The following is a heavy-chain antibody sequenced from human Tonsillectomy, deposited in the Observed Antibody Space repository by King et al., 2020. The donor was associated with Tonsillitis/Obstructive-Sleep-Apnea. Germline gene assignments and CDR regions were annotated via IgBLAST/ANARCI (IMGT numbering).Heavy chain of an antibody. J-gene: IGHJ4*02. Sequence: QLVQSGAEVKKPGASVKVSCKASGYTFTGYYMHWVRQAPGQGLEWMGWINPNSGGTNYAQKFQGRVTMTRDTSISTAYMELSRLRSDDTAGYYCARDEGWGVGYYDSSGYTYYFDYWGQGTLVTVSS. CDR1: GYTFTGYY. V-gene: IGHV1-2*02. CDR2: INPNSGGT. CDR3: ARDEGWGVGYYDSSGYTYYFDY. D-gene: IGHD3-22*01.